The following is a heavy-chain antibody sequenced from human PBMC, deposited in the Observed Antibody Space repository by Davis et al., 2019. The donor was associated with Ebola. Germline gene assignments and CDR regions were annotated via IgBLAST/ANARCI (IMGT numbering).Heavy chain of an antibody. CDR1: GFTFDDHA. D-gene: IGHD3-10*01. Sequence: GESLKISCAASGFTFDDHAMHWVRQAPGKGLEWVSRINSDGSSTSYADSVKGRFTISRDNAKNTLYLQMNSLRAEDTAVYYCALLWFGETDYYYGMDVWGQGTTVTVSS. J-gene: IGHJ6*02. CDR3: ALLWFGETDYYYGMDV. V-gene: IGHV3-74*01. CDR2: INSDGSST.